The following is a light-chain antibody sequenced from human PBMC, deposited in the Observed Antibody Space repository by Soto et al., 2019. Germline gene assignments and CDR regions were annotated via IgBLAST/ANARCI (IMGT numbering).Light chain of an antibody. CDR3: SSYTSTTTLVV. Sequence: QSALTQPASVSGSPGQSITISCTGTSSDVGVYKYVSWYQQHPGKAPKLLISEVSNRPSGVSDRFSGSKSGDTASLTISGLQAEDEGDYYCSSYTSTTTLVVFGGGTQLTVL. V-gene: IGLV2-14*01. J-gene: IGLJ2*01. CDR2: EVS. CDR1: SSDVGVYKY.